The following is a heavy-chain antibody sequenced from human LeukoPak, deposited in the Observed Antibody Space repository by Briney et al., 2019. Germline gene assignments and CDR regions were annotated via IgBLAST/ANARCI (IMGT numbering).Heavy chain of an antibody. CDR3: TRQIGYTYGHAS. J-gene: IGHJ5*02. Sequence: VGALRLSCAVSGVTVSSSYMSLVRRAPGRGLEWLSLIYSDCTTFYANSVKGRFAISRDNSKNMLYLQLNSLRAEDTAMYYCTRQIGYTYGHASWGRGTLVTVSS. V-gene: IGHV3-66*04. CDR2: IYSDCTT. CDR1: GVTVSSSY. D-gene: IGHD5-18*01.